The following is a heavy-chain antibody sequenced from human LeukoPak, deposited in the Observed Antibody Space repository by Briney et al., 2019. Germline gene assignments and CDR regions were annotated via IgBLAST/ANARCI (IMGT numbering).Heavy chain of an antibody. CDR1: GYTFTGYY. CDR3: ETGGYCSSSSCYIDGALDI. Sequence: GASVKVSCKASGYTFTGYYMHWVRQAPGQGLEWMGWINPNSGGTNYAQKFQGRVTMTRDTSISTAYMELSRLRSDDRAVYYWETGGYCSSSSCYIDGALDIWGHGTMVTVSS. D-gene: IGHD2-2*02. CDR2: INPNSGGT. V-gene: IGHV1-2*02. J-gene: IGHJ3*02.